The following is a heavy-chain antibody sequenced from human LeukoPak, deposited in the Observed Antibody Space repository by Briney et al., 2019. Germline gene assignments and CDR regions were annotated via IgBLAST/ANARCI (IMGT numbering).Heavy chain of an antibody. Sequence: ASETLSLTCAVYVGSFSDYYWTWIRQPPGTGLEWIGEINHGGSTNYNPSLKSRVTLSVHMSKSQLSLNLRSVTPADTAVYYCARLEGPTNDYSDYGAFDIWGQGTVVTVSA. D-gene: IGHD4-11*01. CDR3: ARLEGPTNDYSDYGAFDI. V-gene: IGHV4-34*01. CDR2: INHGGST. CDR1: VGSFSDYY. J-gene: IGHJ3*02.